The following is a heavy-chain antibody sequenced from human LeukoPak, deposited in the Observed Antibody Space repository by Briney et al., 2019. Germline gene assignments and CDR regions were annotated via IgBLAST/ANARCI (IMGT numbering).Heavy chain of an antibody. V-gene: IGHV4-39*07. CDR3: ARDRSGSSRYFDY. CDR2: IYYRGST. J-gene: IGHJ4*02. CDR1: GGSISSSSYY. Sequence: SETLSLTCTVSGGSISSSSYYWGWIRQPPGKGLEWIGSIYYRGSTYYNPSLKSRVTISVDTSKNQFSLKLSSVTAADTAVYYCARDRSGSSRYFDYWGQGTLVTVSS. D-gene: IGHD1-26*01.